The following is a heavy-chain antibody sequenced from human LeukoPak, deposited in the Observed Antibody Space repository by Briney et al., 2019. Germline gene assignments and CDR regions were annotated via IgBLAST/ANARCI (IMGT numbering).Heavy chain of an antibody. Sequence: PSETLSLTCAVYGGSFSGYYWSWIRQPPGKGLEWIGEINHSGSTNYNPSLKSRVTISVDTSKNQFSLKLSSVTAADTAVYYCARSYNWNLYYYYYGMDVWGQGTTVTVSS. D-gene: IGHD1-7*01. CDR3: ARSYNWNLYYYYYGMDV. J-gene: IGHJ6*02. CDR2: INHSGST. CDR1: GGSFSGYY. V-gene: IGHV4-34*01.